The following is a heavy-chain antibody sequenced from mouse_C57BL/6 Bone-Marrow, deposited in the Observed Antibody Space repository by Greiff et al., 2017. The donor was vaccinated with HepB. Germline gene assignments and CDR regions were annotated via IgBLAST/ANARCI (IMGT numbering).Heavy chain of an antibody. V-gene: IGHV1-55*01. Sequence: VQLQQSGAELVKPGASVKMSCKASGYTFTSYWITWVKQRPAQGLEWIGDIYPGSGSTNYNEKFKSKATLTVDTSSSTAYMQLSSLTSEDSAVYYCAGYGSSYSYWGQGTTLTVSS. J-gene: IGHJ2*01. D-gene: IGHD1-1*01. CDR3: AGYGSSYSY. CDR1: GYTFTSYW. CDR2: IYPGSGST.